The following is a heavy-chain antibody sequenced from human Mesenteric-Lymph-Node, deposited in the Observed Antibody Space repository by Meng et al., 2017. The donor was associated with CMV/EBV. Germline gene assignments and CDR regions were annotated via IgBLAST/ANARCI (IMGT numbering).Heavy chain of an antibody. CDR2: INPSGGST. CDR3: ARGAQLCDAFDI. Sequence: VSVKVSCKASGYTFTSYYMHWVRQAPRQGLEWMGIINPSGGSTSYAQKFQGRVTMTRDTSTSTVYMELSSLRSEDTAVYYCARGAQLCDAFDIWGQGTMVTVSS. D-gene: IGHD1-1*01. V-gene: IGHV1-46*01. CDR1: GYTFTSYY. J-gene: IGHJ3*02.